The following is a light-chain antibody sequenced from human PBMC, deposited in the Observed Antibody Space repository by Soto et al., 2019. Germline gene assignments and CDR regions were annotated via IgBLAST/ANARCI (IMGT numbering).Light chain of an antibody. CDR3: QQYYGRPYT. J-gene: IGKJ2*01. Sequence: DIVMTQSPGSLAVSLGERATINCKSSQSVLYTYKNKNYLAWYQQKTGQPPKLLIYWASARESGVPDRFSGSGSGTEFTLTISSLQAEDVAVYYCQQYYGRPYTFGHGTKLEIK. CDR1: QSVLYTYKNKNY. CDR2: WAS. V-gene: IGKV4-1*01.